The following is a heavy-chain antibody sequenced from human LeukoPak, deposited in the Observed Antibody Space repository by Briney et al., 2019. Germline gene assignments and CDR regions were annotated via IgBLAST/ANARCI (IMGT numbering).Heavy chain of an antibody. CDR2: ISSTSISI. V-gene: IGHV3-21*01. J-gene: IGHJ3*01. CDR1: GFTFSSHT. Sequence: TGGSLRLSCAASGFTFSSHTMNWVRQAPGKGLEWVSSISSTSISIYHADSVKGRFTISRDNTKNSLYLQMNSLRAEDTAVYYCARGFRAFDFWAQGTVVTVSS. CDR3: ARGFRAFDF.